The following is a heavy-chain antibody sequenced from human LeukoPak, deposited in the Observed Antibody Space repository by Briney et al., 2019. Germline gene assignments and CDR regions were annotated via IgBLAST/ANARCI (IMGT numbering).Heavy chain of an antibody. D-gene: IGHD3-22*01. CDR3: ARQSGEYYDSSGYPYYFDY. V-gene: IGHV4-34*01. J-gene: IGHJ4*02. Sequence: SETLSLTCAVYGGSFSDYYWSWIRQPPGKGLEWIGEINHSGSTNYNPSLKSRVTISVDTSKNQFSLKLSSVTAADTAVYYCARQSGEYYDSSGYPYYFDYWGQGTLVTVSS. CDR1: GGSFSDYY. CDR2: INHSGST.